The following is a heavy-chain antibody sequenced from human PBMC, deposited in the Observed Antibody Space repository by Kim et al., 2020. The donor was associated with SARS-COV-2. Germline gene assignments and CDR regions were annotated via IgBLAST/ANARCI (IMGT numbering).Heavy chain of an antibody. V-gene: IGHV3-23*05. CDR3: ANELRPNDY. CDR2: IYINGAT. D-gene: IGHD3-10*01. CDR1: GFTLSNLG. Sequence: GGSLRLSCTASGFTLSNLGMTWVRQPPGKGLEWVSTIYINGATIYADHLTGWFTISRANSKNTLYLQMNSLRVEDTVVYYCANELRPNDYWGQGTLVTVSS. J-gene: IGHJ4*02.